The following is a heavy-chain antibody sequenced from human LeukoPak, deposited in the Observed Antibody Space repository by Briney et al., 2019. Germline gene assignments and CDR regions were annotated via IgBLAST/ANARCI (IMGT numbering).Heavy chain of an antibody. CDR1: GGTFSSYA. CDR3: ARILSGWYFDL. Sequence: GSSVTVSCTASGGTFSSYAISWVRQAPGQGLEWMGGIIPIFGTANYAQKFQGRVTITADESTSTAYMELSSLRSEDTAVYYCARILSGWYFDLWGRGTLVTVSS. D-gene: IGHD6-19*01. J-gene: IGHJ2*01. V-gene: IGHV1-69*01. CDR2: IIPIFGTA.